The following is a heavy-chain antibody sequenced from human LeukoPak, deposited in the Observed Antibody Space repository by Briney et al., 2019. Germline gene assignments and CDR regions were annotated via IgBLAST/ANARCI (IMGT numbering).Heavy chain of an antibody. CDR2: IYYSGST. D-gene: IGHD3-22*01. Sequence: PSETLSLTCAVSGGSISSGGYSWSWIRQPPGKGLEWIGYIYYSGSTNYNPSLKSRVTISVDTSKNQFSLKLSSVTAADTAVYYCARDYYDSSGPQGVYAFDIWGQGTMVTVSS. CDR3: ARDYYDSSGPQGVYAFDI. V-gene: IGHV4-61*08. J-gene: IGHJ3*02. CDR1: GGSISSGGYS.